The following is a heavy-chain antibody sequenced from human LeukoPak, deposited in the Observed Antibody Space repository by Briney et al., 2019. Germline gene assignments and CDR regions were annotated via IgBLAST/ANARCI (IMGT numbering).Heavy chain of an antibody. Sequence: GGSLRLSCAASGFTFSSYGMHWVRQAPGKGLEWVAVISYDGSNKYYADSVKGRFTISRDSAKNSLYLQMNSLRAEDTALYHCARSFGGGAFDIWGQGTMVTVSS. CDR1: GFTFSSYG. CDR3: ARSFGGGAFDI. V-gene: IGHV3-30*03. D-gene: IGHD3-10*01. CDR2: ISYDGSNK. J-gene: IGHJ3*02.